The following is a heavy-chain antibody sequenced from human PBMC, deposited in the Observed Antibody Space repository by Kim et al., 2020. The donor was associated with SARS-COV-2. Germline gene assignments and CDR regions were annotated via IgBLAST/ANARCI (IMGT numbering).Heavy chain of an antibody. V-gene: IGHV1-69*01. CDR2: GTA. J-gene: IGHJ5*02. CDR3: ARDRNWFDP. Sequence: GTASYAEKFQGRVTITADESTSTAYMELSSLRSEDTAVYYCARDRNWFDPWGQGTLVTVSS.